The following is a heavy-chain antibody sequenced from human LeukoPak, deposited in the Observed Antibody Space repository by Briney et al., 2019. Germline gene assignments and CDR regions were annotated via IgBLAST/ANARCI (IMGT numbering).Heavy chain of an antibody. J-gene: IGHJ4*02. V-gene: IGHV3-23*01. CDR2: ISGSGGST. D-gene: IGHD2-15*01. Sequence: GGSLSLSCALSVFTFSRFAMSCVRGSPGKGRECVSAISGSGGSTYYAVCVKARFNIPRQNPKTTLYPKINTLRAEPPALYCFATPPASTYCSGGSCQNYFDYWGQGTLVTVSS. CDR3: ATPPASTYCSGGSCQNYFDY. CDR1: VFTFSRFA.